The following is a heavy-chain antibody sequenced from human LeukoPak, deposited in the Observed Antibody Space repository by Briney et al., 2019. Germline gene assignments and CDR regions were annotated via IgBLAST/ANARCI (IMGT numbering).Heavy chain of an antibody. V-gene: IGHV1-2*06. CDR1: GYTFTGYY. Sequence: GASVKVSCKASGYTFTGYYVHWVRQAPGQGLEWMGRISPNSGDTNYARKFQGRVTMTRDTSSSTAYMELSRLRSDDTAVYYCARSGVDTYGLQASGDFDYWGQGILVTVSS. J-gene: IGHJ4*02. D-gene: IGHD5-18*01. CDR3: ARSGVDTYGLQASGDFDY. CDR2: ISPNSGDT.